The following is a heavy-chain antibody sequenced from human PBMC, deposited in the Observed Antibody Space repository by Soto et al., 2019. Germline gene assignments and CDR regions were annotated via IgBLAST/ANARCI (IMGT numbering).Heavy chain of an antibody. CDR2: IYTSGST. J-gene: IGHJ4*02. D-gene: IGHD3-22*01. V-gene: IGHV4-4*07. Sequence: QVQLQESGPGLVKPSETLSLTCTVSGGSISSYYWSWIRQPAGKGLEWIGRIYTSGSTNYNPSLAGPVTGRVDTSKNNFYLKLSLVTAAQTAVYYGARGRYDSGWRARFCFFDYWGQGTLVTVSS. CDR1: GGSISSYY. CDR3: ARGRYDSGWRARFCFFDY.